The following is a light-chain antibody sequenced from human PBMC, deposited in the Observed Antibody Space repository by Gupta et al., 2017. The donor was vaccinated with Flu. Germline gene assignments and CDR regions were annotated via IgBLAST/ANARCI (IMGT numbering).Light chain of an antibody. CDR2: EVT. CDR1: SNDVGGYSY. J-gene: IGLJ3*02. V-gene: IGLV2-14*01. Sequence: QSALTQPASVSGSPGPSITISCTGTSNDVGGYSYVSWYQQRPGKAPKLMIYEVTNRPSGVSNRFSGSKSGNTASLTISGLQAEDEADYYCSSYTSSTTPVSGGGTELTVL. CDR3: SSYTSSTTPV.